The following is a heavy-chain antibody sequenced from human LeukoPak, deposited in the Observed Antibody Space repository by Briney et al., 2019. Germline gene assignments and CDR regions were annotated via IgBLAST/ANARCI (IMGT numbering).Heavy chain of an antibody. CDR2: IYYSGST. Sequence: SETLSLTCTVSGGSISNYNWSWIRQPPGKGLEWIGYIYYSGSTNYNPSLKSRVTISVDTSKNQFSLKLSSVTAADTAVYYCARDWSGGDYYYGMDVWGQGTTVTVSS. J-gene: IGHJ6*02. D-gene: IGHD2-21*01. V-gene: IGHV4-59*01. CDR3: ARDWSGGDYYYGMDV. CDR1: GGSISNYN.